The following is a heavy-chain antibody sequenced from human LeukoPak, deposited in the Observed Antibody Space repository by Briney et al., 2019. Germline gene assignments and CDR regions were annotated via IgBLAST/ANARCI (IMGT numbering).Heavy chain of an antibody. V-gene: IGHV1-3*01. CDR1: GYTFTTYA. Sequence: GASVKVSCKASGYTFTTYAMHWVRQAPGQRLEWMGWINADSGDTKYSQRFQGRVTITRDTSAYTAYMELRSLISEDTAVYYCARAPYDFLTGYSLNWYDPWGQGTLVTVSS. J-gene: IGHJ5*02. CDR2: INADSGDT. D-gene: IGHD3-9*01. CDR3: ARAPYDFLTGYSLNWYDP.